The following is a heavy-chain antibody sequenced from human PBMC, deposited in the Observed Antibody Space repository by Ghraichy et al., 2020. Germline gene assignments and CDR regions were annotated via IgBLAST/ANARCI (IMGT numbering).Heavy chain of an antibody. CDR1: GGSINSNNW. J-gene: IGHJ6*03. V-gene: IGHV4-4*02. CDR3: ARRPVVVVTGIYYYYMDV. CDR2: MSHSGGT. D-gene: IGHD2-21*02. Sequence: SETLSLTCAVSGGSINSNNWWSWVRQVPGKGLEWLGEMSHSGGTNYNPYLKSRVTISVDKSKNQFSLKLTSVTAADTAIYYGARRPVVVVTGIYYYYMDVWGKGTTVTVSS.